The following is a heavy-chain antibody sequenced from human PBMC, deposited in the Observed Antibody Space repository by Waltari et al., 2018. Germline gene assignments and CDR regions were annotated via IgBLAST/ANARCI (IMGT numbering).Heavy chain of an antibody. CDR3: ARRYYGSGYAFDI. D-gene: IGHD3-10*01. Sequence: QVQLQESGPGLVKPSETLSLTCTVSGGSISSYYWSWIRQPPGKGLEWIGYIYYSGSTNSNPSLKRRVTISVDTSKNQFSLKLSSVTAADTAVYYCARRYYGSGYAFDIWGQGTMVTVSS. V-gene: IGHV4-59*01. CDR2: IYYSGST. CDR1: GGSISSYY. J-gene: IGHJ3*02.